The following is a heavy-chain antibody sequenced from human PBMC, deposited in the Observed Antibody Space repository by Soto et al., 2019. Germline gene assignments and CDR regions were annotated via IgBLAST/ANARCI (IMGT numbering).Heavy chain of an antibody. CDR1: GFTFSGQY. V-gene: IGHV3-11*01. D-gene: IGHD3-10*01. CDR2: ISSDATLT. Sequence: GGSLRLSCAASGFTFSGQYMTWIRQAPGKGLEWVSKISSDATLTYYADSVKGRFTVSRDNAKKALYLQMNSLRAEDTAIYYCETDPYYYASGFWGQGTLVTVSS. J-gene: IGHJ4*02. CDR3: ETDPYYYASGF.